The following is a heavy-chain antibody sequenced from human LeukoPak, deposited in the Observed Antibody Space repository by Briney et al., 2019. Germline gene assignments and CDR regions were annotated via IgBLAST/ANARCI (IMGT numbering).Heavy chain of an antibody. CDR1: GFTFSSYA. V-gene: IGHV3-30*04. D-gene: IGHD5-12*01. CDR3: ARDRRDIVATSYFDY. J-gene: IGHJ4*02. CDR2: ISYDGGNK. Sequence: GRSLRLSCAASGFTFSSYAMHWVRQAPGKGLEWVAVISYDGGNKYYADSVKGRFTISRDNSKNTLYLQMNSLRAEDTAVYYCARDRRDIVATSYFDYWGQGTLVTVSS.